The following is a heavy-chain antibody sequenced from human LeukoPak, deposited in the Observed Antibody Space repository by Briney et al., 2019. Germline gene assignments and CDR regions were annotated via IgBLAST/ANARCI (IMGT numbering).Heavy chain of an antibody. V-gene: IGHV4-34*01. J-gene: IGHJ6*02. CDR2: INHSGST. CDR3: ARGYIVVVPAAIVQSSYYYYYGMDV. CDR1: GGSFSGYY. D-gene: IGHD2-2*02. Sequence: SETLSLTCAVYGGSFSGYYWSWIRQPPGKGLEWIGEINHSGSTNHNPSLKSRVTISVDTSKNQFSLKLSSVTAADTAVYYCARGYIVVVPAAIVQSSYYYYYGMDVWGQGTTVTVSS.